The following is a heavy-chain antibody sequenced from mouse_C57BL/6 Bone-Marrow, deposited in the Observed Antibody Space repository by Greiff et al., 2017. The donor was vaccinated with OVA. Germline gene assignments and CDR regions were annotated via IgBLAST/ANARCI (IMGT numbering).Heavy chain of an antibody. CDR3: ARDYGSQVWAWFAY. J-gene: IGHJ3*01. V-gene: IGHV1-26*01. Sequence: VQLQQSGPELVKPGASVKISCKASGYTFTDYYMNWVKQSHGKSLEWIGDINPNNGGTSYNQKFKGKATLTVDKSSSTAYMELRSRTSEDSAVYDGARDYGSQVWAWFAYWGQGTLVTVSA. D-gene: IGHD1-1*01. CDR2: INPNNGGT. CDR1: GYTFTDYY.